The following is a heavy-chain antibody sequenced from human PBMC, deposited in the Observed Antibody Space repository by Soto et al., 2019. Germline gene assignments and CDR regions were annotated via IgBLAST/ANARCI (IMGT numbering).Heavy chain of an antibody. CDR1: GYTFTGYY. CDR2: INPNSGGT. Sequence: QVQLVQSGAEVKKPGASVKVSCKASGYTFTGYYMHWVRQAPGQGLEWMGWINPNSGGTNYAQKFQGGVTMTRDTSISTAYMELSRLRSDDTAVYCCARVEVREGYYGMDVWGQGTTVTVSS. J-gene: IGHJ6*02. CDR3: ARVEVREGYYGMDV. D-gene: IGHD1-26*01. V-gene: IGHV1-2*02.